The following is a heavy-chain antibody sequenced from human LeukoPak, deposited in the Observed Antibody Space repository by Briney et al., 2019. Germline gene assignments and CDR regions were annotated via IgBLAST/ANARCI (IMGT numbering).Heavy chain of an antibody. V-gene: IGHV3-30*04. CDR2: ISYDGSNK. CDR1: GFTFSSYA. D-gene: IGHD4-17*01. CDR3: ARERGDYVLDY. Sequence: PGGSLRLSCAASGFTFSSYAMHWVRQAPGKGLEWVAVISYDGSNKYYADSVKGRFTISRDNSKNTLYLQMNSLRAEDTAVYYCARERGDYVLDYWGQGTLVTVSS. J-gene: IGHJ4*02.